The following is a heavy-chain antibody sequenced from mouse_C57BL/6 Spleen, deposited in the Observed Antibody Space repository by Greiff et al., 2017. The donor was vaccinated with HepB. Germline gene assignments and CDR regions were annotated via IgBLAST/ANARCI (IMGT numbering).Heavy chain of an antibody. CDR3: ARPGRYAMDY. D-gene: IGHD3-1*01. Sequence: QVQLKQSGPELVKPGASVKISCKASGYAFSSSWMNWVKQRPGKGLEWIGRIYPGDGDTNYNGKFKGKATLTADKSSSTAYMQLSSLTSEDSAVYFCARPGRYAMDYWGQGTSVTVSS. CDR2: IYPGDGDT. J-gene: IGHJ4*01. V-gene: IGHV1-82*01. CDR1: GYAFSSSW.